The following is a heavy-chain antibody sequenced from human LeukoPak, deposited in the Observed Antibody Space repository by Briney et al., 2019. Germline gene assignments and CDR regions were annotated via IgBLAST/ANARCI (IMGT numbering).Heavy chain of an antibody. D-gene: IGHD2-2*01. Sequence: PGGSLRLSCAASGFTFSSYDMHWVRQAPGKGLEWVSAISTAGETYYPVSVKGRFTISIENTKNSLYRKMNSLRAGDTAVYYCARMGLGYCSSTSCYSYGMDVWGQGTTVTVSS. CDR3: ARMGLGYCSSTSCYSYGMDV. CDR2: ISTAGET. CDR1: GFTFSSYD. J-gene: IGHJ6*02. V-gene: IGHV3-13*04.